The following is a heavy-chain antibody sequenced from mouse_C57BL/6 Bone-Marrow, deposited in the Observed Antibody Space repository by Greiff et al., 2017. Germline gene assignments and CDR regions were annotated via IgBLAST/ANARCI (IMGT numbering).Heavy chain of an antibody. D-gene: IGHD1-1*01. CDR1: GFTFSDYG. CDR3: ARPIPYYYGSPWFAY. V-gene: IGHV5-17*01. J-gene: IGHJ3*01. CDR2: ISSGSSTI. Sequence: EVKVVESGGGLVKPGGSLKLSCAASGFTFSDYGMHWVRQAPEKGLEWVAYISSGSSTIYYADTVKGRFTISRANAKNTLFLQMTSLRSEDTAMYYCARPIPYYYGSPWFAYWGQGTLVTVSA.